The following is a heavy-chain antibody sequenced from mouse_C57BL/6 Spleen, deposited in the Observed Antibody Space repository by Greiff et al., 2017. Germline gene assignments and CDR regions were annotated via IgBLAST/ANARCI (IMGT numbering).Heavy chain of an antibody. Sequence: QVQLQQPGAELVMPGASVKLSCKASGYTFTSYWMHWVKQRPGQGLEWIGEIDPSDSYTNYNQKFKGKSTLTVDKSSSTAYMQLSSLPSDDAAGYDCARVAQASGWFAYWGQGTRVTVSA. CDR1: GYTFTSYW. J-gene: IGHJ3*01. CDR2: IDPSDSYT. V-gene: IGHV1-69*01. CDR3: ARVAQASGWFAY. D-gene: IGHD3-2*02.